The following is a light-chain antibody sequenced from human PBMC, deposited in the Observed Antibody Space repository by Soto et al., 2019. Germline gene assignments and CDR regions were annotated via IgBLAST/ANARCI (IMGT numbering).Light chain of an antibody. CDR1: QSVSSSY. CDR3: QQYGRSPYT. V-gene: IGKV3-20*01. CDR2: GAS. Sequence: EIVLTQSPSTLSLSPGERATLSCRASQSVSSSYLAWYQQKPGQAPRLLIYGASSRATGIPDRFSGSGSGTDLTLTISRLEPEDFAVYHCQQYGRSPYTFGQGTKLEIK. J-gene: IGKJ2*01.